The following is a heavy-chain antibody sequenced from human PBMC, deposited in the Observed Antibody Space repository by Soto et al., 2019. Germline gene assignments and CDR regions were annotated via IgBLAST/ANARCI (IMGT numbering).Heavy chain of an antibody. D-gene: IGHD6-19*01. CDR2: ISNYNGDT. CDR3: ARGDSTGSPTGWFDP. Sequence: GASVKVSCKASGYTFTRYSINWVRQAPGQGLEWVGWISNYNGDTKYAEKFQGRVTLTTDTSTTTTYMDLRSLTSDDTAVYFCARGDSTGSPTGWFDPWGQGTLVNVS. V-gene: IGHV1-18*04. J-gene: IGHJ5*02. CDR1: GYTFTRYS.